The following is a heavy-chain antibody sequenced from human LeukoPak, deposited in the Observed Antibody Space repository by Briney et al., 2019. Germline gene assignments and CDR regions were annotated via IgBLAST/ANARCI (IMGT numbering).Heavy chain of an antibody. CDR3: ARGSDTAMVLFSCFDY. CDR1: GFTFSSYS. D-gene: IGHD5-18*01. CDR2: ISSSSSYI. Sequence: GGSLRLSCATSGFTFSSYSMNWVRQAPGKGLEWVSSISSSSSYIYYADSVKGRFTISRDNARKSLYLQMNTLRAEDTAVYYCARGSDTAMVLFSCFDYWGQGTLVTVSS. J-gene: IGHJ4*02. V-gene: IGHV3-21*01.